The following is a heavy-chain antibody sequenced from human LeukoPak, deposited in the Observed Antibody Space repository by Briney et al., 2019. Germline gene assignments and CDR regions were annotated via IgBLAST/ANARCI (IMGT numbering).Heavy chain of an antibody. Sequence: ASVKVSCKASGYTFTSYYMHWVRQAPGQGLEWMGIINPSGGSTSYAQKFQGRVTITADESTSTAYMELSSLRSEDTAVYYCARAYVDCSGGSCYWDYYYYGMDVWGQGTTVTVSS. CDR2: INPSGGST. CDR1: GYTFTSYY. J-gene: IGHJ6*02. V-gene: IGHV1-46*01. D-gene: IGHD2-15*01. CDR3: ARAYVDCSGGSCYWDYYYYGMDV.